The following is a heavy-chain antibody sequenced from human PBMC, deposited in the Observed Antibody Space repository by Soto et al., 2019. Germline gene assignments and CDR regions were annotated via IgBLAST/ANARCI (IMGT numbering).Heavy chain of an antibody. J-gene: IGHJ6*03. V-gene: IGHV3-53*04. CDR3: ASYNSVAGYYYYYCMDV. CDR1: GFTVSSNY. CDR2: IYSGGST. Sequence: EVQLVESGGGLVQPGGSLRLSCAASGFTVSSNYMSWVRQAPGKGLEWVSVIYSGGSTYYADSVKGRFTISRHNSKNTLYLQMNSLRAEDTAVYYCASYNSVAGYYYYYCMDVWGKGTTVTVSS. D-gene: IGHD6-19*01.